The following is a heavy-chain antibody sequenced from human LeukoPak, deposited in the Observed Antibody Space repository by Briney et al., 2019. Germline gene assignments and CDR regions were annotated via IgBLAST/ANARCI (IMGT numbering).Heavy chain of an antibody. Sequence: SETLSLTCIVSDGSISSYYWSWIRQPPGKGLEWIGYIYYSGSTNYNPSLKSRVTISVDTSKNQFSLKLSSVTAADTAVYYCARDPSRSVDAFDIWGQGTMVTVSS. J-gene: IGHJ3*02. CDR2: IYYSGST. CDR3: ARDPSRSVDAFDI. D-gene: IGHD4-17*01. V-gene: IGHV4-59*01. CDR1: DGSISSYY.